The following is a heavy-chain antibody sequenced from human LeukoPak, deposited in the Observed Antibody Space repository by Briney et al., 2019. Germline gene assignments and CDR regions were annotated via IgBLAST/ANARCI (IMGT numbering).Heavy chain of an antibody. CDR1: GFTFSSYA. CDR3: VKAKAAGRGYYFAS. J-gene: IGHJ4*02. D-gene: IGHD3-22*01. V-gene: IGHV3-23*01. CDR2: ISGSGGNT. Sequence: GGSLRLSCAASGFTFSSYAMSWVRQAPGKGLEWVSAISGSGGNTYYADSVKGRFTISRDNSKNTLYLQMNSLRAEETAVYYCVKAKAAGRGYYFASWGQGTLVPVSS.